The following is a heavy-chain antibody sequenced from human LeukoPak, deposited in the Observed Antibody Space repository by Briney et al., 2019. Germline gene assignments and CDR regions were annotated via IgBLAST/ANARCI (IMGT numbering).Heavy chain of an antibody. Sequence: ASVNVSCKASGYTFTTVGISWVRQAPGQGLEWMGWISGNNDETNYAQNLQGRVTMTTDTSTGTAYMEVRSLGSDDTAVYYCARDWGIAAEVDYFDYWGQGTVVTVSS. CDR3: ARDWGIAAEVDYFDY. D-gene: IGHD6-13*01. CDR1: GYTFTTVG. J-gene: IGHJ4*02. CDR2: ISGNNDET. V-gene: IGHV1-18*01.